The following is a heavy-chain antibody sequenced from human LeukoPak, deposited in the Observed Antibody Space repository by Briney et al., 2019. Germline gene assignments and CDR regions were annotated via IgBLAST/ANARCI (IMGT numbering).Heavy chain of an antibody. J-gene: IGHJ2*01. CDR2: FSHSGFP. Sequence: SETLSLTCAMSGASRGPFSGYSWTWIRHSPGKGLEWIGEFSHSGFPIYNPSLAGRATISIDASKNQFSLRLSSMTAADTAVYYCAVGRLGSGPRGRGPYWYFDLWGRGTLVTVSS. CDR3: AVGRLGSGPRGRGPYWYFDL. CDR1: GASRGPFSGYS. V-gene: IGHV4-34*01. D-gene: IGHD6-19*01.